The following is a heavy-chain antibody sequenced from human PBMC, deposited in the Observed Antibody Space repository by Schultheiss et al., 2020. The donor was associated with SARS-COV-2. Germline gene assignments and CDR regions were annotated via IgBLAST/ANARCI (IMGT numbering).Heavy chain of an antibody. D-gene: IGHD6-13*01. V-gene: IGHV3-33*08. CDR3: ARTYSSSWYDWFDP. Sequence: GGSLRLSCAASGFTFSTYWMHWVRQGPGKGLAWVAVIWYDGSNKYYADSVKGRFTISRDNSKNSLYLQMNSLRAEDTAVYYCARTYSSSWYDWFDPWGQGTLVTVSS. CDR2: IWYDGSNK. J-gene: IGHJ5*02. CDR1: GFTFSTYW.